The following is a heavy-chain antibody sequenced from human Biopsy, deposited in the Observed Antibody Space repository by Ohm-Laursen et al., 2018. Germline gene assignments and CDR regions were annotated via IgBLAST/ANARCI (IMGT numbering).Heavy chain of an antibody. Sequence: SVKVSCKVSGGTFSNSAISWVRQAPGQGLEWMGGIITFFRTVNYAQNFQGRPTITADEFTDTAYMELRSLRSEDTAVYYCAPQTPRDPDILTGAYHYDMAVWGQGTTVTVSS. CDR2: IITFFRTV. V-gene: IGHV1-69*13. CDR3: APQTPRDPDILTGAYHYDMAV. J-gene: IGHJ6*02. CDR1: GGTFSNSA. D-gene: IGHD3-9*01.